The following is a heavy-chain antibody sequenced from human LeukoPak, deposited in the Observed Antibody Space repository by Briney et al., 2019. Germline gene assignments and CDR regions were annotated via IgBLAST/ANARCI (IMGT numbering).Heavy chain of an antibody. CDR1: GGSFSGYY. Sequence: SETLSLTCAVYGGSFSGYYWSWIRQPPGKGLEWIGEINHSGSTNYNPSLKSRVTISVDTSKNQFSLKLSSVTAADTAVYYCAREGGGITGTTSSFDYWGQGTLVTVSS. CDR3: AREGGGITGTTSSFDY. J-gene: IGHJ4*02. D-gene: IGHD1-7*01. V-gene: IGHV4-34*01. CDR2: INHSGST.